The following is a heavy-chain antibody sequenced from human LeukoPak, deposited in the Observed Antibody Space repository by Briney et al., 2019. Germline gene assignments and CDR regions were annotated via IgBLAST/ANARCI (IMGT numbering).Heavy chain of an antibody. D-gene: IGHD1-26*01. CDR1: GYTFTSYG. CDR2: ISVYSGNT. V-gene: IGHV1-18*01. J-gene: IGHJ6*03. Sequence: ASVKVSCKASGYTFTSYGISWVRQAPGQGLEWMGWISVYSGNTNYAQKLQGRVTMTTDTSTTTAYMELRSLRSDDTAVYYCARTRNYSGSCYYYYMDVWGKGTTVTISS. CDR3: ARTRNYSGSCYYYYMDV.